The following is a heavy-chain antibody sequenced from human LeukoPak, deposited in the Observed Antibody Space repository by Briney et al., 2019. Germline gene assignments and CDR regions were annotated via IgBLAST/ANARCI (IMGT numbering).Heavy chain of an antibody. CDR3: ATDGPGGVDQDAFDI. V-gene: IGHV1-24*01. CDR2: FDPEDGET. J-gene: IGHJ3*02. D-gene: IGHD3-10*01. Sequence: GASVKVSCKASGGTFSSYAISWVRQAPGKGLEWMGGFDPEDGETIYAQKFQGRVTMTEDTSTDTAYMELSSLRSEDTAVYYCATDGPGGVDQDAFDIWGQGTMVTVSS. CDR1: GGTFSSYA.